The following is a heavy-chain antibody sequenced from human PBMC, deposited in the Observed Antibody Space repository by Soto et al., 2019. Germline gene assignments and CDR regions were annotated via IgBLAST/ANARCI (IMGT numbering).Heavy chain of an antibody. CDR2: IKSKTDGGTT. V-gene: IGHV3-15*01. J-gene: IGHJ3*02. D-gene: IGHD2-2*01. Sequence: XGSMRLSCAASGFTFSNAWMSWVRQSPGKWLEWVGRIKSKTDGGTTDYAAPVKGRFTISRDDSKNTLYLQMNSLKTEDTAVYYCTTDGVEVPAATADAFDIWGQGTMVTVSS. CDR1: GFTFSNAW. CDR3: TTDGVEVPAATADAFDI.